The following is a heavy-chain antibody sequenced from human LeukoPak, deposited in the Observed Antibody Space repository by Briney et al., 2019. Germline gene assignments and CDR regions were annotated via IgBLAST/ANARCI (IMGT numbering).Heavy chain of an antibody. CDR1: GFTFSSYA. V-gene: IGHV3-30-3*01. CDR3: ARDRWIAARPEYFQH. J-gene: IGHJ1*01. Sequence: GGSLRLSCAASGFTFSSYAMHWVRQAPGKGLEWVAVISYDGSNKYYADSVKGRFTISRDNSKNTLYLQMNSLRAEDTAVYYCARDRWIAARPEYFQHWGQGTLATVSS. CDR2: ISYDGSNK. D-gene: IGHD6-6*01.